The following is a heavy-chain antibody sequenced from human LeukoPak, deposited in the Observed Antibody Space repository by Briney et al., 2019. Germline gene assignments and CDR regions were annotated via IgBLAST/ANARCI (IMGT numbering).Heavy chain of an antibody. Sequence: ASVKVSCKASGYTFTSYYMHWVRQAPGQGLEWMGIINPSGGSTNYAQKFQGRVTITTDESTSTAYMELSRLRSDDTAVYYCARGQSVVVPAATRYNWFDPWGQGTLVTVSS. CDR1: GYTFTSYY. D-gene: IGHD2-2*01. V-gene: IGHV1-46*01. CDR3: ARGQSVVVPAATRYNWFDP. J-gene: IGHJ5*02. CDR2: INPSGGST.